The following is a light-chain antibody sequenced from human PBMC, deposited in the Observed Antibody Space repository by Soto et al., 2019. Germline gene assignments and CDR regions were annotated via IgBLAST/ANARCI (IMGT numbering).Light chain of an antibody. CDR1: QDIRNY. J-gene: IGKJ5*01. CDR2: AAS. Sequence: DVQMTQSPSSLSASVGTRVSITCRASQDIRNYLAWYQQKPGKVPKVLIYAASTLQPGVPSRFSGSGSGTDFTLTISRLESDDFALYYCQQYAEGTPITFGQGTRLAIK. V-gene: IGKV1-27*01. CDR3: QQYAEGTPIT.